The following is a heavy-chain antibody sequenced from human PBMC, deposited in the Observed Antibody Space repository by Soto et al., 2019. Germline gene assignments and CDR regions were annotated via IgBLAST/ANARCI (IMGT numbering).Heavy chain of an antibody. Sequence: EVQLVESGGDLVHPGGSLRLSCAASGFTFNSNWMSWVRQAPGKGLEWVANIKQDGNEKDYVDSVKGRFTISRDNTKNSLYLQMNSLRVDDTAVYYCARRVFGALYWGQGTLVTVSS. CDR1: GFTFNSNW. D-gene: IGHD3-10*02. CDR2: IKQDGNEK. J-gene: IGHJ4*02. CDR3: ARRVFGALY. V-gene: IGHV3-7*01.